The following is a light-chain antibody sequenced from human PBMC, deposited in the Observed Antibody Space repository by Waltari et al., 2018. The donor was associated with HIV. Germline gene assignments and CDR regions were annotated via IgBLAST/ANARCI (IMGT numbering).Light chain of an antibody. J-gene: IGLJ1*01. CDR3: QSIDSGGTFV. V-gene: IGLV3-25*03. Sequence: AYWYQQKPGQAPELVMYQDTERPSGIPERFSGSRSGTTVTLTISRVQAADEADYYCQSIDSGGTFVFGTGTKVTVL. CDR2: QDT.